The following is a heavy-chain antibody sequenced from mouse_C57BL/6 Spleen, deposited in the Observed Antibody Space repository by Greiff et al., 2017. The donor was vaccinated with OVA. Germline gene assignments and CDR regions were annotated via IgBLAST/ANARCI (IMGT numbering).Heavy chain of an antibody. J-gene: IGHJ4*01. V-gene: IGHV5-17*01. D-gene: IGHD1-1*01. CDR1: GFTFSDYG. CDR2: ISSGSSTI. CDR3: ARASITTVVATRAMDY. Sequence: LMESGGGLVKPGGSLKLSCAASGFTFSDYGMHWVRQAPEKGLEWVAYISSGSSTIYYADTVKGRFTISRDNAKNTLFLQMTSLRSEDTAMYYCARASITTVVATRAMDYWGQGTSVTVSS.